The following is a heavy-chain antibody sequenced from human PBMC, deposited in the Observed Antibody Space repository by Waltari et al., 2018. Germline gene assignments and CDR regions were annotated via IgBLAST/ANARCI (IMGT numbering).Heavy chain of an antibody. J-gene: IGHJ4*02. V-gene: IGHV1-2*06. Sequence: QVQLVPSGAEVKKPGASMKVSCKASGYIFTGYYMHGGRQAPGQGLEWMGRINPNSGATNYTQKFQGRVTMTRDKSISTAYMELSRLRSDDTAVYYCAREGPEGLDYGGQGTLVTVSS. CDR3: AREGPEGLDY. CDR1: GYIFTGYY. CDR2: INPNSGAT.